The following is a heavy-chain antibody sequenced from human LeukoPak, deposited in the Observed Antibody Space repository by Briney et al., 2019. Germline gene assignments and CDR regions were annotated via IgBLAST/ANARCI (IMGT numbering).Heavy chain of an antibody. CDR3: ARGQRYYDLLPGPQPYYYYMDV. V-gene: IGHV4-39*07. CDR2: IPYSGST. D-gene: IGHD3-9*01. CDR1: GGSITTFSSY. J-gene: IGHJ6*03. Sequence: SETLSLTCTVSGGSITTFSSYWGWIRQPSGKGLEWIGTIPYSGSTYYSPSLKSRVTILVDTSKNQFSLRLISVTAADTAVYYCARGQRYYDLLPGPQPYYYYMDVWGKGTPVTVSS.